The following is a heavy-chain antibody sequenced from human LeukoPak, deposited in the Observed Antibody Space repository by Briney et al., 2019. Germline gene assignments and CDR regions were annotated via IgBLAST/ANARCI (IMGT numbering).Heavy chain of an antibody. CDR2: ISSSSSTI. V-gene: IGHV3-48*01. D-gene: IGHD4-17*01. J-gene: IGHJ4*02. CDR1: GFTFSRYN. CDR3: AKGSIYGDYGDFDH. Sequence: GGSLRLSCAASGFTFSRYNMNWVRQAPGKGLEWVSYISSSSSTIYDADSVKGRFTISRDNAKSSLYLQMNSLRADDTAVYYCAKGSIYGDYGDFDHWGQGTLVTVSS.